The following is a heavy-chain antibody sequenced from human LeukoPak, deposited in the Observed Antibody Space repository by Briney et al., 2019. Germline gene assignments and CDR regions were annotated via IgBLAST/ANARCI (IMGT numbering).Heavy chain of an antibody. CDR3: ARVSYLDYYDSSGYYADY. Sequence: ASVKVSCKASGYTFTSYGISWVRQAPGQGLEWMGWISAYNCNTNYAQKLQGRVTMTTDTSTSTAYMELRSLRSDDTAVYYCARVSYLDYYDSSGYYADYWGQGTLVTVSS. CDR2: ISAYNCNT. V-gene: IGHV1-18*01. CDR1: GYTFTSYG. D-gene: IGHD3-22*01. J-gene: IGHJ4*02.